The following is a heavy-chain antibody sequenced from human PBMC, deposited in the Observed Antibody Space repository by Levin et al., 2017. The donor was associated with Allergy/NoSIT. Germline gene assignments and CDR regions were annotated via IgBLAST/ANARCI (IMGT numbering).Heavy chain of an antibody. Sequence: GESLKISCKGSGYSFTSYWIGWVRQMPGKGLEWMGIIYPGDSDTRYSPSFQGQVTISADKSISTAYLQWSSLKASDTAMYYCASPVFDRSSRGRAFDSWGQGPMLTVSS. V-gene: IGHV5-51*01. J-gene: IGHJ3*02. CDR3: ASPVFDRSSRGRAFDS. CDR2: IYPGDSDT. D-gene: IGHD2-2*01. CDR1: GYSFTSYW.